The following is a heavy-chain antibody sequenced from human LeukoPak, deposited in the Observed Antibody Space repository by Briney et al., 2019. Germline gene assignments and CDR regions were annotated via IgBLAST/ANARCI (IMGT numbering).Heavy chain of an antibody. CDR1: GGSISSYY. CDR3: ARGIAAAGTPPDFDY. Sequence: SETLSLTCTVSGGSISSYYWSWIRQPPGKGLEWIGDIYYSGSTNYNPSPKSRVTKSVDTSKNQFSLKLSSVTAADTAVYYCARGIAAAGTPPDFDYWGQGTLVTVSS. CDR2: IYYSGST. J-gene: IGHJ4*02. V-gene: IGHV4-59*08. D-gene: IGHD6-13*01.